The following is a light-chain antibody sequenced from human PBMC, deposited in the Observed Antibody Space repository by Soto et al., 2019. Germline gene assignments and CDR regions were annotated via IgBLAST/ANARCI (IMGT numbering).Light chain of an antibody. CDR1: QNINNW. CDR2: AAS. Sequence: DIQLTQSPSTLSASIGDRVTITCRASQNINNWLAWFQQKPGEAPKLLIYAASTLQSGVPSRFSGSGSGTDFTLTIRSLQPEDFATYYCQKYNSAPRTFGPGTKVDI. V-gene: IGKV1-27*01. CDR3: QKYNSAPRT. J-gene: IGKJ1*01.